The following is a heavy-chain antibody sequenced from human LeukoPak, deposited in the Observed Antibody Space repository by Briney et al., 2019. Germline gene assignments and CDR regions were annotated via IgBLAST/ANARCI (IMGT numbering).Heavy chain of an antibody. V-gene: IGHV3-48*03. Sequence: RGGSLRLSCAASGFTFSSYEMNWVRQAPGKGLEWVSYISSSGSTIYSADSVKGRFTISRDISKNTLYLQMNSLRPEDTAVYYCAREKYYFDSTSYYRRHYYYYMDVWGKGTTVIVSS. J-gene: IGHJ6*03. CDR3: AREKYYFDSTSYYRRHYYYYMDV. D-gene: IGHD3-22*01. CDR1: GFTFSSYE. CDR2: ISSSGSTI.